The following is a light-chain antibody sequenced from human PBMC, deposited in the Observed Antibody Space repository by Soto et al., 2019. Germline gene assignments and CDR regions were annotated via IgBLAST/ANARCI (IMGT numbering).Light chain of an antibody. CDR3: QQYDSSLHT. J-gene: IGKJ2*01. CDR1: QSVSSSY. Sequence: EIVLTQSPGTLSLSPGERATLSCRASQSVSSSYLAWYQQKPGQAPRLLIYAASSRATGIPDRFSGSGSGTEFTLTISRLEPEDFAVYYCQQYDSSLHTFGQGTKLEIK. CDR2: AAS. V-gene: IGKV3-20*01.